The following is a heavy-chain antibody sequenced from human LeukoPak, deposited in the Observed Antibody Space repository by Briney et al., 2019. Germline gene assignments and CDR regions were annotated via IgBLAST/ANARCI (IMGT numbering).Heavy chain of an antibody. CDR2: IYYSGST. V-gene: IGHV4-59*08. Sequence: SETLSLTCTVSGGSISSYYRSWIRQPPGKGLEWIGYIYYSGSTNYNPSLKSRVTISVDTSKNQFSLKLSSVTAADTAVYYCASGSSSRRFDPWGQGTLVTVSS. D-gene: IGHD6-13*01. CDR3: ASGSSSRRFDP. J-gene: IGHJ5*02. CDR1: GGSISSYY.